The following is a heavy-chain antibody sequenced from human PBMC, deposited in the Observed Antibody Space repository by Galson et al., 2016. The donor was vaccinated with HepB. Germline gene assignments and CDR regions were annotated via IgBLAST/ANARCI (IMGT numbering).Heavy chain of an antibody. CDR2: IRQDGSEK. D-gene: IGHD3-22*01. Sequence: GLEWVANIRQDGSEKSYVDSVKGRFTVSRDNAKNSLYLHMNSLRAEDMAVYFCARFFYDTSGYRKLDYWGQGALVTVSA. V-gene: IGHV3-7*04. J-gene: IGHJ4*02. CDR3: ARFFYDTSGYRKLDY.